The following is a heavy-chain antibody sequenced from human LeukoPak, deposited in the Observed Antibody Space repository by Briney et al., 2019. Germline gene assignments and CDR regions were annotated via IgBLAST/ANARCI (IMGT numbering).Heavy chain of an antibody. J-gene: IGHJ4*02. Sequence: SQTLSLTCTVSGGSISSGGYYWSWIRQHPGKGLEWIGYIYYSGSTYYNPSLKSRVTISVDTSKNQFSLKLSSVTVEDTAIYYCAKDHATGWNLDFDFDDWGQGTLVTVSS. CDR2: IYYSGST. CDR3: AKDHATGWNLDFDFDD. D-gene: IGHD1-1*01. CDR1: GGSISSGGYY. V-gene: IGHV4-31*03.